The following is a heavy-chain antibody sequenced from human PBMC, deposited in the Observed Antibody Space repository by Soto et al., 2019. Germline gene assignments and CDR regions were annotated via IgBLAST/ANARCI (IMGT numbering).Heavy chain of an antibody. CDR3: ARDRHYGDYADYYYYYMDV. CDR2: IYSGGST. CDR1: GFTVSSNY. J-gene: IGHJ6*03. Sequence: GGSLRLSCAASGFTVSSNYMSWVRQAPGKGLEWVSVIYSGGSTYYADSVKGRFTISRDNSKNTLYLQMNSLRAEDTAVYYCARDRHYGDYADYYYYYMDVWGKGTTVTVSS. D-gene: IGHD4-17*01. V-gene: IGHV3-66*01.